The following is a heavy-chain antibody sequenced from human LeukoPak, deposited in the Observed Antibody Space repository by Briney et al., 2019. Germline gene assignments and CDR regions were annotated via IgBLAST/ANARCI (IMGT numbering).Heavy chain of an antibody. CDR3: ARGFGELKGGNWFDP. Sequence: SETLSLTCAVYGGSFSGYYWSWIRQPPGKGLEWIGEINHSGSTNYNPSLKSRVTISVDTSKNQFSLKLSSVTAADTAVYHCARGFGELKGGNWFDPWGQGTLVTVSS. V-gene: IGHV4-34*01. J-gene: IGHJ5*02. CDR1: GGSFSGYY. D-gene: IGHD3-10*01. CDR2: INHSGST.